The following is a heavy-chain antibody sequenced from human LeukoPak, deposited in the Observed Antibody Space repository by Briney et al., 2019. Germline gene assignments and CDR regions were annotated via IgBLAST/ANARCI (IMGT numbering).Heavy chain of an antibody. CDR3: ARVPPSDYGDYVTFDY. J-gene: IGHJ4*02. V-gene: IGHV3-74*01. Sequence: GGSLRLSCAASGFTFSNYWMHWVRQAPGKGLVWVSRINSDGINTSYADSVKGRFTISRDSAKKSLYLQMNSLRAEDTALYYCARVPPSDYGDYVTFDYWGQGTLVTVSS. CDR1: GFTFSNYW. D-gene: IGHD4-17*01. CDR2: INSDGINT.